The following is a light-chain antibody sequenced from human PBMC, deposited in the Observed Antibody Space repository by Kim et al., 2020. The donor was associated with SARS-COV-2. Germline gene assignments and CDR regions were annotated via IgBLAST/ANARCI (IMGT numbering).Light chain of an antibody. J-gene: IGKJ5*01. CDR3: LQHSTYPIT. Sequence: AAGGERVTCTCRANRDIRNDLGWYQQNPGRAPKRLIYGASSLQSGVPSIFSGSGSGTEFTLTISSVQPEDFATYFCLQHSTYPITFGQGTRLEIK. V-gene: IGKV1-17*01. CDR2: GAS. CDR1: RDIRND.